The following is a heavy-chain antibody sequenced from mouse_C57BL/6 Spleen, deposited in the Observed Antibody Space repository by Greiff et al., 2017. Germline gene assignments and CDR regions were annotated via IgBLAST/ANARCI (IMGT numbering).Heavy chain of an antibody. J-gene: IGHJ4*01. CDR1: GFTFTDYY. CDR3: AGCSDY. CDR2: IRNKANGYTT. Sequence: EVQLVESGGGLVQPGGSLSLSCAASGFTFTDYYMSWVRQPPGKALEWLGFIRNKANGYTTEYSVSVKGRFTISRDNSLSILYLHMNARRAEDSASYYCAGCSDYWGQGTSVTVSS. V-gene: IGHV7-3*01.